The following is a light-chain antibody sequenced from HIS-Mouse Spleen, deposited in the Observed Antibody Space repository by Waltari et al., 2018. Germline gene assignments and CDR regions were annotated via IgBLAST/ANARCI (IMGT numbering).Light chain of an antibody. Sequence: SYELTQPPSVSVSPGQTARITCSGDALPKKYAYWYQQKSGQAPVLVIYEDSKRPSGIPGRLSGSNSGTMATLTIGGAQVEDEADYYCYSTDSSGNHRVFGGGTKLTVL. CDR3: YSTDSSGNHRV. J-gene: IGLJ2*01. CDR2: EDS. V-gene: IGLV3-10*01. CDR1: ALPKKY.